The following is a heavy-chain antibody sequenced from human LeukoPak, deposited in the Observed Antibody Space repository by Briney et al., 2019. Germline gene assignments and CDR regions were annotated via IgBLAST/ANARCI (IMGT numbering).Heavy chain of an antibody. V-gene: IGHV3-53*01. CDR3: ASGKETSMARGY. CDR2: IYSGGSI. D-gene: IGHD3-10*01. J-gene: IGHJ4*02. CDR1: GFTFSSNY. Sequence: GGSLRLSCAVSGFTFSSNYMTWVRQAPGKGLEWVSVIYSGGSIYYADSVKGRFTISRDISKNTVDLQLNSLRAEDTAVYYCASGKETSMARGYWGQGTLVTVSS.